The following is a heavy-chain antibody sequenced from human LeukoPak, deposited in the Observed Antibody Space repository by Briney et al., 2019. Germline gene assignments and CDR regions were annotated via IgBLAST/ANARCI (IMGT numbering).Heavy chain of an antibody. CDR3: VTGVEGWAY. D-gene: IGHD1-26*01. Sequence: GGSLRLSCAASGFTFSSSDMHWVRQATGKGLEWVSGISSGGATFYAGSVRGRFTISRENAKNFLYLQMNSLRAEDTAMYHCVTGVEGWAYWGQGALVTVSS. V-gene: IGHV3-13*01. CDR2: ISSGGAT. CDR1: GFTFSSSD. J-gene: IGHJ4*02.